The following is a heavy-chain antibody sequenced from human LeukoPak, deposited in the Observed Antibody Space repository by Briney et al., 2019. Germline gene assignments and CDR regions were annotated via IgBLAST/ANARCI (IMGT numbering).Heavy chain of an antibody. CDR2: ISYDGSNK. J-gene: IGHJ4*02. V-gene: IGHV3-30*03. D-gene: IGHD5-12*01. CDR1: GFTFSSYG. CDR3: ARDVVGGYDKGKFDY. Sequence: GGSLRLSCAASGFTFSSYGMHWVRQAPGKGLEWVAVISYDGSNKYYADSVKGRFTISRDNSKNTLYLQMNSLRAEDTAVYYCARDVVGGYDKGKFDYWGQGTLVTVSS.